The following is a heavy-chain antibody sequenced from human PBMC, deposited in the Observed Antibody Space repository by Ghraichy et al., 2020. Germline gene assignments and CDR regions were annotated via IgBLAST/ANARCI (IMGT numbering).Heavy chain of an antibody. CDR1: GFTFSSYA. CDR3: ARDGQSY. V-gene: IGHV3-30-3*01. CDR2: ISYDGSNK. J-gene: IGHJ4*02. Sequence: LSLTCAASGFTFSSYAMHWVRQAPGKGLEWVAVISYDGSNKYYADSVKGRFTISRDNSKNTLYLQMNSLRAEDTAVYYCARDGQSYWGQGTLVTISS.